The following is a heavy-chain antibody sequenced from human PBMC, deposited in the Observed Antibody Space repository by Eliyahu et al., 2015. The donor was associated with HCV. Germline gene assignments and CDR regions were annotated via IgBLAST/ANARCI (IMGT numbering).Heavy chain of an antibody. V-gene: IGHV3-33*01. CDR2: IWDDGSKK. J-gene: IGHJ4*02. CDR3: ARPGVSWNLWYFDY. D-gene: IGHD3-3*01. CDR1: GFTFTNFG. Sequence: QVQLVESGGGVVQPGXSLRLSCAASGFTFTNFGFHWVRQAPGKGLEWVAVIWDDGSKKYYADSVRGRFTISRDNSRNTLYLEMNSLRGEDTAVYYCARPGVSWNLWYFDYWGQGILVTVSS.